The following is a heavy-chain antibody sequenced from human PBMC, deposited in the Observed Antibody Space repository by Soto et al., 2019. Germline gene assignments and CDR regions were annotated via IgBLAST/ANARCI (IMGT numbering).Heavy chain of an antibody. D-gene: IGHD3-10*01. V-gene: IGHV3-20*01. Sequence: GGSLRLSCAASGFTFDNYGMSWVRQGPGKGLEWVSGINWNGGNTGYAESVKGRFTISRDNAKNSLYLQMNNLRAEDTALYHCARGGGSGSYVPSDYWGQGTLVTVSS. CDR3: ARGGGSGSYVPSDY. CDR1: GFTFDNYG. CDR2: INWNGGNT. J-gene: IGHJ4*02.